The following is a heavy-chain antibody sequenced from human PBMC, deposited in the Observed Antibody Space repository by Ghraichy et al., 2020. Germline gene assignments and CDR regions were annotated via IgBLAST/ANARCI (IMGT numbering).Heavy chain of an antibody. Sequence: ASVKVSCKASGYTFPGYYVHWVRQAPGQGLEWMGWNNPNSGGRNYAQKFQGRVTMTRDTSISTVYMELSRLRSDDTAVYYCARGRSGWGGPDYWGQGTLVTVAS. CDR2: NNPNSGGR. CDR3: ARGRSGWGGPDY. D-gene: IGHD6-19*01. V-gene: IGHV1-2*02. CDR1: GYTFPGYY. J-gene: IGHJ4*02.